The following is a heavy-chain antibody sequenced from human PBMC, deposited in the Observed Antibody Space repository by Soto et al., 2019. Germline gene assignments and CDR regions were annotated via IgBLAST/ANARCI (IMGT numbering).Heavy chain of an antibody. J-gene: IGHJ6*03. CDR2: INHSGST. CDR3: ARGGGSCSSTSCYYRDYYYYYMDV. Sequence: SETLSLTCAVYGGSFSGYYWSWIRQPPGKGLEWIGEINHSGSTNYNPSLKSRVTISVDTSKNQFSLKLSSVTAADTAVYYCARGGGSCSSTSCYYRDYYYYYMDVWGKGTTVTVS. V-gene: IGHV4-34*01. CDR1: GGSFSGYY. D-gene: IGHD2-2*01.